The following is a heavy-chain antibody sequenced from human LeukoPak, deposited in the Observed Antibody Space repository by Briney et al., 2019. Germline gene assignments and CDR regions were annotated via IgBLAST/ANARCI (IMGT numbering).Heavy chain of an antibody. D-gene: IGHD3-22*01. CDR3: AKRGVVIRVILVGFYKEAYYFDS. Sequence: GSLRLSCAVSGITLSNYGMSWVRQAPGKGLEWVAGISGSAGGTYYADSVKGRFTISRDNAKNTLYLQLNNLRAEDTAVYFCAKRGVVIRVILVGFYKEAYYFDSWGQGALVTVFS. CDR2: ISGSAGGT. J-gene: IGHJ4*02. V-gene: IGHV3-23*01. CDR1: GITLSNYG.